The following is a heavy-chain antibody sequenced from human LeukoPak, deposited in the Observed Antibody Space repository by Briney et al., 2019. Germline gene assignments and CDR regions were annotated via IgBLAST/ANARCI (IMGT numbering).Heavy chain of an antibody. Sequence: ASVKVSCKASGYTFTSYDINWVRQATGQGPEWMGWMNPNSGNTGYAQKFQGRVTMTRNTSISTAYMELSSLRSEDTAVYYCARVPDYGDYDGAFDIWGQGTMVTVSS. D-gene: IGHD4-17*01. V-gene: IGHV1-8*01. CDR2: MNPNSGNT. CDR3: ARVPDYGDYDGAFDI. J-gene: IGHJ3*02. CDR1: GYTFTSYD.